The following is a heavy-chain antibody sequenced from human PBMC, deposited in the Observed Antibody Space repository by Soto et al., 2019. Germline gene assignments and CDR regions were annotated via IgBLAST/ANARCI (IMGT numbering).Heavy chain of an antibody. CDR2: IDNAGTDI. V-gene: IGHV3-74*01. J-gene: IGHJ5*02. CDR3: ARSPTPNWFDP. Sequence: PGGSLRLSCAASGFTLSGRSMHWVRQAPGKGLVWVSGIDNAGTDITYADSVKGRFTISRDNAKNSLYLQMNSLRAEDTAVYYCARSPTPNWFDPWGQGTLVTVSS. CDR1: GFTLSGRS.